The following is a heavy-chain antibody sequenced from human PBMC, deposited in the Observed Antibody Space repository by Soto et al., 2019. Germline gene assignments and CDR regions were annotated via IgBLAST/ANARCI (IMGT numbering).Heavy chain of an antibody. D-gene: IGHD6-6*01. CDR1: GFTVSSNY. Sequence: GGSLRLSCAASGFTVSSNYMSWGRQAPGKGLEWVSVIYSGGSTYYADSVKGRFTISRHNSKNTLYLQMNSLRAEDTAVYYCASTIAAQGPYYYMDVWGKGTTVTVSS. V-gene: IGHV3-53*04. CDR3: ASTIAAQGPYYYMDV. J-gene: IGHJ6*03. CDR2: IYSGGST.